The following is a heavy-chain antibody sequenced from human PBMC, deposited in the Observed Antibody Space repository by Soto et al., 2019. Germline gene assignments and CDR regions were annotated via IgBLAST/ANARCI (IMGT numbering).Heavy chain of an antibody. V-gene: IGHV1-69*13. CDR2: IIPIFGTA. Sequence: ASVKVSCKASGGTFSSYAISWVRQAPGQGLEWMGGIIPIFGTASYAQKFQGRVTITADESTSTAYMELSSLRSEDTAVYYCASYGSGSYPDVYGMDVWGQGTTVTVSS. CDR1: GGTFSSYA. CDR3: ASYGSGSYPDVYGMDV. D-gene: IGHD3-10*01. J-gene: IGHJ6*02.